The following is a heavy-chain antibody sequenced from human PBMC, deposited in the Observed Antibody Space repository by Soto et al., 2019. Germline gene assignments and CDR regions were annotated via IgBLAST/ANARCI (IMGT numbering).Heavy chain of an antibody. CDR2: ISGSGGST. D-gene: IGHD2-15*01. CDR3: ARDIPAEGYCSGGSCPLDAFDI. J-gene: IGHJ3*02. Sequence: GSLRLSCEASGFTFSSYAMSWVRQAPGKGLEWVSTISGSGGSTYYADSVKGRFTISRDNSKNTLYLQMNSLRAEDTAVYYCARDIPAEGYCSGGSCPLDAFDIWGQGTIVTVSS. CDR1: GFTFSSYA. V-gene: IGHV3-23*01.